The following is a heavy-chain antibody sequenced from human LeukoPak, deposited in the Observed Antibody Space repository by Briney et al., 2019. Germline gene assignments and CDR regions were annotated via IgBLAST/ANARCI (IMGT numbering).Heavy chain of an antibody. Sequence: GGSLRLSCAASGLTFSSYWMSWVRQAPGKGLERVANIKQDGSEKYYVDSVKGRFTTSRDNAKNSLYLQMNSLRAEDTAVYYCARVEIKYSSSSIDYWGQGTLVTVSS. D-gene: IGHD6-6*01. J-gene: IGHJ4*02. CDR1: GLTFSSYW. CDR3: ARVEIKYSSSSIDY. CDR2: IKQDGSEK. V-gene: IGHV3-7*01.